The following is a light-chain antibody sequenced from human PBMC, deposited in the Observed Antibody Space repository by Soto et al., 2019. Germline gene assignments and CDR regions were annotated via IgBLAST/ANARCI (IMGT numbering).Light chain of an antibody. CDR1: QSVSSK. Sequence: EIVMTQSPATLSVSPGEGATLSCRASQSVSSKLAWYQQKPGQSPRLLIYGASSRATGIPDRFSGRGSGTDFTLTISRLEPEDFAVYYCQQYNNWPPITFGQGTRLEIK. J-gene: IGKJ5*01. CDR3: QQYNNWPPIT. V-gene: IGKV3D-15*01. CDR2: GAS.